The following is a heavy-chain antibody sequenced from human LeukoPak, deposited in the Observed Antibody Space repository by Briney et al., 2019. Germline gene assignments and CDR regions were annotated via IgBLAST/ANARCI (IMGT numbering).Heavy chain of an antibody. CDR3: ARGVGKSGAFDI. J-gene: IGHJ3*02. D-gene: IGHD2-15*01. V-gene: IGHV3-23*01. CDR2: ISGSGGST. Sequence: GRSLRLSCAASGFTFSSYAMHWVRQAPGKGLEWVSTISGSGGSTFYADSVKGRFTISRDNAKNSLYLQMNSLRAEDTAVYYCARGVGKSGAFDIWGQGTMVTVSS. CDR1: GFTFSSYA.